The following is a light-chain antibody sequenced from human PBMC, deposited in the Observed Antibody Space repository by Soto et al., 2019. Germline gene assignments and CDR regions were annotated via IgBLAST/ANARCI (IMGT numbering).Light chain of an antibody. V-gene: IGLV2-11*01. Sequence: QSVLTQPRSVSGSPGQSVTISCTGTSSDVGVYNYVSWYQQYPGKAPKIMIYDVSKRPSGVPDRFSGSKSDNTASLTISGLQAEYESDYYCCPYAGTYTFVFGIGPKVNV. CDR1: SSDVGVYNY. CDR3: CPYAGTYTFV. CDR2: DVS. J-gene: IGLJ1*01.